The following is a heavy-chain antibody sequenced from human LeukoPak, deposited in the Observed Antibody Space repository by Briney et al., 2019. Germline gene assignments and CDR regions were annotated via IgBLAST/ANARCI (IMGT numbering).Heavy chain of an antibody. CDR2: ISWNSRTV. CDR3: AKGLRDSSGFYIYYGMDV. V-gene: IGHV3-9*01. D-gene: IGHD3-22*01. Sequence: GGSLRLSREGSGFSLEDHAMFWVRQAPGKGLEWVSGISWNSRTVGYAESVKSRFTMSRDTGKNSLYLQMNSLRAEDTALYYCAKGLRDSSGFYIYYGMDVWGQGTTVTVSS. J-gene: IGHJ6*02. CDR1: GFSLEDHA.